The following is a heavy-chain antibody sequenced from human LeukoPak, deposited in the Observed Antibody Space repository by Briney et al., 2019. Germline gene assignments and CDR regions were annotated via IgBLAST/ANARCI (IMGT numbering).Heavy chain of an antibody. J-gene: IGHJ4*02. CDR1: GFTFDDYA. CDR2: ISWNSGSI. V-gene: IGHV3-9*01. D-gene: IGHD3-10*01. Sequence: GGSLRLSCAASGFTFDDYAMHWVRQAPGKGLEWVSGISWNSGSIGYADSVKGRFTISRDSAKNSLYLQMNSLRAEDTALYYCAKGLPYYYGSGSYFDYWGQGTLVTVSS. CDR3: AKGLPYYYGSGSYFDY.